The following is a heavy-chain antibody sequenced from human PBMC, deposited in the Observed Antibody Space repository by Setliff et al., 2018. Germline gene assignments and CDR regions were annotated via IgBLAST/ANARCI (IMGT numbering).Heavy chain of an antibody. CDR3: ARLIGYSYGYYYHYVDV. CDR1: GDSINRNY. D-gene: IGHD5-18*01. V-gene: IGHV4-4*08. CDR2: LYISGST. J-gene: IGHJ6*03. Sequence: SETLSLTCSVSGDSINRNYWSWIRQPPGKRLEYIGYLYISGSTNYNPSLKSRVTMSVDTSKNQLSLKLTFVTAADTAIYYCARLIGYSYGYYYHYVDVWGKGTTVTVSS.